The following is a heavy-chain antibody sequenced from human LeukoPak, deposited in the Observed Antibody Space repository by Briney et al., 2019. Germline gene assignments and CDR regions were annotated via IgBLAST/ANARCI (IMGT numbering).Heavy chain of an antibody. CDR2: ISSSGSTI. Sequence: GGSLRLSCAASGFTFSSYEMNWVRQAPGKGLEWVSYISSSGSTIYYADSVKGRFTISRDNSKSTLYLQMNSLRVEDTAIYFCESRGYSAYDLYWGQGTLVTVSS. V-gene: IGHV3-48*03. J-gene: IGHJ4*02. CDR1: GFTFSSYE. CDR3: ESRGYSAYDLY. D-gene: IGHD5-12*01.